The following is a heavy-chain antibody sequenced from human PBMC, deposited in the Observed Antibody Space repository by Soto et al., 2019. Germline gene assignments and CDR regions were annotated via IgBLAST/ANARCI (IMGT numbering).Heavy chain of an antibody. V-gene: IGHV3-7*01. CDR2: IKQDGSEK. CDR1: GFTFSSYW. CDR3: ERGGYCSSTSCYIRYGMDV. J-gene: IGHJ6*02. D-gene: IGHD2-2*02. Sequence: GGSLRLSCAASGFTFSSYWMSWVRQAPGKGLEWVANIKQDGSEKYYVDSVKGRFTISRDNAKNSLYLQMNSLRAEDTAVYYCERGGYCSSTSCYIRYGMDVWGQGTTVTVSS.